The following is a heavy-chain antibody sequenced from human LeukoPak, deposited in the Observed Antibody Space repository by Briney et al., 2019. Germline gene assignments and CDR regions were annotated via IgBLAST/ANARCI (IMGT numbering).Heavy chain of an antibody. V-gene: IGHV4-38-2*02. Sequence: SETLSLTCTVSGYSISSGYYWGWIRQPPGKGLEWIGSIYHSGSTYYNPSLKSRVTISVDTSKNQFSLKLSSVTAADTAVYYCARDRVVAATNIDYWGQGTLVTVSS. CDR3: ARDRVVAATNIDY. D-gene: IGHD2-15*01. J-gene: IGHJ4*02. CDR1: GYSISSGYY. CDR2: IYHSGST.